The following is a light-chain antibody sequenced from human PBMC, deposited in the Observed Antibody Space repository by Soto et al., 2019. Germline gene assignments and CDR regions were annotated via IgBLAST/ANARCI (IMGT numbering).Light chain of an antibody. CDR2: EVR. CDR3: SAYTARSTLV. J-gene: IGLJ3*02. CDR1: MRDVGAYNL. Sequence: QSALTQPGSVSGSAGQSITISCSGTMRDVGAYNLVSWYQQHPGTATKLIIYEVRNRPSGISSRFSGSRSGNTASLTISGLQPEDEGDYYCSAYTARSTLVFGGGTKLTVL. V-gene: IGLV2-14*01.